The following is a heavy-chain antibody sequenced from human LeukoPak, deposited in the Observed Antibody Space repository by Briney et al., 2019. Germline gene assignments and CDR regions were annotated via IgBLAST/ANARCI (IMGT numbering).Heavy chain of an antibody. CDR3: AREAYDSSGAYDY. D-gene: IGHD3-22*01. V-gene: IGHV4-59*12. J-gene: IGHJ4*02. CDR2: IYHSGST. Sequence: SETLSLTCTVSGGSMSMYYWRWIRQPPGKGLGWIGSIYHSGSTYHNPPLKSRVTISVDTPKQQFSLKLSSVTAADTAVYYCAREAYDSSGAYDYWGQGTLVTVSS. CDR1: GGSMSMYY.